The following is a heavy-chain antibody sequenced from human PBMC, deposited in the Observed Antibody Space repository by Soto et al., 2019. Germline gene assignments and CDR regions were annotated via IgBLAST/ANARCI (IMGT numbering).Heavy chain of an antibody. CDR2: IYYSGST. Sequence: QVQLQESGPGLVKPSQTLSLTCTVSGGSISSGGYYWSWIRQHPGKGLEWIGYIYYSGSTYYNPYLKSRVTISVDTSKNQFSLKLSSVTAADTAVYYCARDRGLGYCSGGSCYSDAFDIWGQGTMVTVSS. CDR3: ARDRGLGYCSGGSCYSDAFDI. CDR1: GGSISSGGYY. J-gene: IGHJ3*02. D-gene: IGHD2-15*01. V-gene: IGHV4-31*03.